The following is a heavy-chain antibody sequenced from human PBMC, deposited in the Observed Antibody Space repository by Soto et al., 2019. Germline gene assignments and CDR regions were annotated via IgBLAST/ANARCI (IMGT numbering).Heavy chain of an antibody. CDR3: ARRIAATETFDY. J-gene: IGHJ4*02. D-gene: IGHD5-12*01. Sequence: PSETLSLTCAVYGGSFSGYYWSWIRQPPGKGLEWIGEINHSGSTNYNPSLKSRVTISVGTSKNQFSLTVTSVTAADTAVYYCARRIAATETFDYWGQGTLVTVSS. CDR2: INHSGST. CDR1: GGSFSGYY. V-gene: IGHV4-34*01.